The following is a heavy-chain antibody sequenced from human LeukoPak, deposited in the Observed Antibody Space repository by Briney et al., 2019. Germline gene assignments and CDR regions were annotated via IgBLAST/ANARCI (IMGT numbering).Heavy chain of an antibody. D-gene: IGHD5-18*01. J-gene: IGHJ2*01. CDR1: GGSISSYY. CDR2: IYYSGGT. V-gene: IGHV4-30-4*01. CDR3: ARYSHLNWYFDL. Sequence: KPSETLSLTCTVSGGSISSYYWSWIRQPPGKGLEWIGYIYYSGGTYQNPSLESRVTMSVATSKNLFSLNLSSVTDADTAVYYCARYSHLNWYFDLWGRGALVTVSS.